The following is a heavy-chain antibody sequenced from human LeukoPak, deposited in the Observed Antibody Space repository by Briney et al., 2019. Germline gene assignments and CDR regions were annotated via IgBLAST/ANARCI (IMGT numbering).Heavy chain of an antibody. Sequence: GGSLRLSCAASGFTFSNYWMHWVRQAPGKGLEWVSLISWDGGSTYYADSVKGRFTISRDNSKNSLYLQMNSLRAEDTALYYCAKEGDGGNFLDYWGQGTLVTVSS. CDR1: GFTFSNYW. CDR3: AKEGDGGNFLDY. J-gene: IGHJ4*02. V-gene: IGHV3-43D*03. CDR2: ISWDGGST. D-gene: IGHD4-23*01.